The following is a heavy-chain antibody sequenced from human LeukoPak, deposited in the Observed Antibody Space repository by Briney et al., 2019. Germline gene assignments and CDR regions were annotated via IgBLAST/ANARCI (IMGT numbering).Heavy chain of an antibody. CDR1: GYSFTSYW. CDR3: ARASSSWFPYYYGMDV. J-gene: IGHJ6*02. V-gene: IGHV5-51*01. D-gene: IGHD6-13*01. Sequence: GESLKISCKGSGYSFTSYWIGWVRQMPGKGLEWMGIIYPGDSDTRYSPSFQGRVTISADKSISTAYLQWSSLKASDTAMYYCARASSSWFPYYYGMDVWGQGTTVTVSS. CDR2: IYPGDSDT.